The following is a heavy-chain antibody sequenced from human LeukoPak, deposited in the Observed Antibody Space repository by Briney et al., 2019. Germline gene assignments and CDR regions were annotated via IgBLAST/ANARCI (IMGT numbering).Heavy chain of an antibody. J-gene: IGHJ4*02. CDR3: VRGLTGSRRHFDS. V-gene: IGHV4-30-2*01. CDR1: GDSISSGGYY. Sequence: PSQTLSLTCTVSGDSISSGGYYWSWLRQPPGKGLEWIGYIYHSGSANYNPSLKSRVTVSVDTSKNQFSLKLNSVTAADTAVYYCVRGLTGSRRHFDSWGQGTLVTVSS. CDR2: IYHSGSA. D-gene: IGHD3-10*01.